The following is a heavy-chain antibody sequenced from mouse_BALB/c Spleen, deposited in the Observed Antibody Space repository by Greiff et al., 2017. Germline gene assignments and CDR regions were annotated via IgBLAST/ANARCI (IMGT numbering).Heavy chain of an antibody. CDR2: ISSGGST. J-gene: IGHJ2*01. D-gene: IGHD2-2*01. V-gene: IGHV5-6-5*01. Sequence: DVHLVESGGGLVKPGGSLKLSCAASGFTFSSYAMSWVRQTPEKRLEWVASISSGGSTYYPDSVKGRFTISRDNARNILYLQMSSLRSEDTAMYYCARGGGYDPYYFDYWGQGTTLTVSS. CDR1: GFTFSSYA. CDR3: ARGGGYDPYYFDY.